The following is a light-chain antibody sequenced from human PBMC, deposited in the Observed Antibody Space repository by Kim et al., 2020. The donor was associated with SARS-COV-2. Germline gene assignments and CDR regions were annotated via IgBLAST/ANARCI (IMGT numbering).Light chain of an antibody. CDR2: GAS. CDR3: QQYGGWPLT. J-gene: IGKJ4*01. V-gene: IGKV3-15*01. Sequence: PGKRATLSGRASQSVGSRLVWYQQKAGHPPRLLVYGASTRATGIPARFSASGSGTEFTLTISSLQSEDSALYYCQQYGGWPLTFGGGTKVDIK. CDR1: QSVGSR.